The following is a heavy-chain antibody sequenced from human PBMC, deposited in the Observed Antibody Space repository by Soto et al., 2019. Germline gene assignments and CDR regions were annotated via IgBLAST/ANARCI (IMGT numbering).Heavy chain of an antibody. CDR3: ARDQGGYGKFEV. J-gene: IGHJ4*02. Sequence: QVQLVQSGTEVKKPEASVKVSCKTSGYTFTSSGISWVRQAPGQGPEWMGWISGHNGVTNFARNFQGRVTLTIDSSMTTGYTGVRSASFADTAIYYCARDQGGYGKFEVWGKVTLVTVSS. V-gene: IGHV1-18*04. D-gene: IGHD5-12*01. CDR1: GYTFTSSG. CDR2: ISGHNGVT.